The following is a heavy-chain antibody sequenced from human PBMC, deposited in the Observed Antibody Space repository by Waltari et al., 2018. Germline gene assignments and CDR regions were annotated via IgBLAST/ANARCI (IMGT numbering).Heavy chain of an antibody. V-gene: IGHV3-74*01. D-gene: IGHD6-13*01. CDR3: AGGPQSGASSAWYGWFDP. Sequence: EVQLVESGGNLVQPGGSLRLPCAAAGLTVTSHWMLWVRQAPGKGLVWVSRINSDGSNTRYADSVKGRFTISRDNAKNTLYLEMNSLRAEDTAVYFCAGGPQSGASSAWYGWFDPWGQGTLVTVSS. CDR1: GLTVTSHW. CDR2: INSDGSNT. J-gene: IGHJ5*02.